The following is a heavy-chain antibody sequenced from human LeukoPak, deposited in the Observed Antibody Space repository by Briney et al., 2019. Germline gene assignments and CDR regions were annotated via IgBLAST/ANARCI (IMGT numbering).Heavy chain of an antibody. CDR2: ISSSSSYI. V-gene: IGHV3-21*01. CDR3: ARDALTDYYYYGMDV. J-gene: IGHJ6*02. CDR1: GFTFSSYS. Sequence: GRSLRLSCAASGFTFSSYSMNWVRQAPGKGLEWVSSISSSSSYIYYADSVKGRFTISRDNAKNSLYLQMNSLRAEDTAVYYCARDALTDYYYYGMDVWGQGTTVTVSS.